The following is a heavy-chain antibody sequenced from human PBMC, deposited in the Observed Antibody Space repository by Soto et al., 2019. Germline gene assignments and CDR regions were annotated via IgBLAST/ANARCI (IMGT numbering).Heavy chain of an antibody. CDR2: VYYSGST. CDR1: GDSINSNSFY. Sequence: PSETLSLTCTVSGDSINSNSFYWGWIRQPPEKGLEWIGSVYYSGSTYYNPSLESRVTISVDTSKSQFSLKLSSVTAADTAVYYCARSTLGFYNYWGQGALVTVSS. CDR3: ARSTLGFYNY. V-gene: IGHV4-39*01. J-gene: IGHJ4*02. D-gene: IGHD3-3*01.